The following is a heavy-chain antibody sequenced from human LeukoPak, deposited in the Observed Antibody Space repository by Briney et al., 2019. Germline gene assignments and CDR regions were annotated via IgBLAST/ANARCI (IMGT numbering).Heavy chain of an antibody. Sequence: PSETLSLTCTVSGGSINGSSYYWGWIRQPPGKGLEWIGSIYYRGSTYYNPTLKSRVTVSVDTSKNQFSLKLSPVTAADTAVYYCALIRGYCRTWGQGTLVTVSS. J-gene: IGHJ5*02. CDR2: IYYRGST. V-gene: IGHV4-39*01. D-gene: IGHD2-15*01. CDR1: GGSINGSSYY. CDR3: ALIRGYCRT.